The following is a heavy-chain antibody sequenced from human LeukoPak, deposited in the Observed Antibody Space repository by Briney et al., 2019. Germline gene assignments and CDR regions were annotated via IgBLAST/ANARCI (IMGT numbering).Heavy chain of an antibody. CDR1: GSTFSDYY. CDR2: ISSSGSTI. CDR3: AGSYDFWSANDY. J-gene: IGHJ4*02. Sequence: PGGSLRLSCAASGSTFSDYYMSWIRQAPGKGLEWVSYISSSGSTIYYADSVKGRFTISRDNTKNSLYLRMNSLRAEDTAVYYCAGSYDFWSANDYWGQGTLVTVSS. V-gene: IGHV3-11*01. D-gene: IGHD3-3*01.